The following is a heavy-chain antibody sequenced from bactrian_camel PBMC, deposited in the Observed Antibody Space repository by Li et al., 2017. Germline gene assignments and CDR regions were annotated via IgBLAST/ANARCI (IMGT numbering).Heavy chain of an antibody. D-gene: IGHD1*01. CDR2: ITGAGGAT. V-gene: IGHV3S40*01. J-gene: IGHJ4*01. CDR1: GFAFSTYD. CDR3: TTAAFGY. Sequence: SLGLACAASGFAFSTYDMSWVRQAPGKGLEWVAVITGAGGATYYRDSVKGRFTISRDNAKNTLYLQMISLEPEDTAVYYCTTAAFGYWGQGTQVTVS.